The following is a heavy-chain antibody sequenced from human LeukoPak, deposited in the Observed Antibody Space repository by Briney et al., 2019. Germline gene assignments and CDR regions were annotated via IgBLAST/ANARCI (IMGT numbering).Heavy chain of an antibody. J-gene: IGHJ6*03. D-gene: IGHD3-22*01. V-gene: IGHV3-48*01. CDR1: GFTFSSYS. Sequence: GGSLRLSCAASGFTFSSYSMNWVRQAPGKGLEWVSYISSSSSTIYYADSVKGRFTISRDNAKNSLYLQMNSLRAEDTAVYYCAKDWWMSGTMIVVARRSYNYYMDVWGKGTTVTISS. CDR3: AKDWWMSGTMIVVARRSYNYYMDV. CDR2: ISSSSSTI.